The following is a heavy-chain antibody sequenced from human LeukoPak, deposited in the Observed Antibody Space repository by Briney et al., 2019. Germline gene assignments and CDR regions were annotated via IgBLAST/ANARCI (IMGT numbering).Heavy chain of an antibody. D-gene: IGHD3-10*01. J-gene: IGHJ5*02. CDR1: IGSINSGNW. Sequence: SGTLSLTCAVSIGSINSGNWWSWVRQSPGKGLEWIGEIYHNGTPNYNPSLKSRVTISVDTSKNQFSLKLSSVTAADTAVYYCARGLLLWFGELRGWFDPWGQGTLVTVSS. CDR3: ARGLLLWFGELRGWFDP. CDR2: IYHNGTP. V-gene: IGHV4-4*02.